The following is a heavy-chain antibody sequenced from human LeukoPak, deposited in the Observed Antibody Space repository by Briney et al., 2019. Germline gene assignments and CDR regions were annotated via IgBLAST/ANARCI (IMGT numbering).Heavy chain of an antibody. Sequence: GGSLRLSCAASGFTFSIYAMSCVRGAPGKGLEWVLAISGSGGSTYYADSVKGRFTISRDNSKNTLYLQMNSLRAEDTAVYYCAKDPPYNWKYDRFDPWGQGTLVTVSS. CDR3: AKDPPYNWKYDRFDP. J-gene: IGHJ5*02. V-gene: IGHV3-23*01. CDR1: GFTFSIYA. D-gene: IGHD1-7*01. CDR2: ISGSGGST.